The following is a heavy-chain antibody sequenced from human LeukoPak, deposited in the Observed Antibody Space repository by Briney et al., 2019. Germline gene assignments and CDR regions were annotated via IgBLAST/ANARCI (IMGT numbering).Heavy chain of an antibody. CDR2: INPNGGGT. Sequence: ASVKVSCKASGYTFTGYYMHWVRQAPGQGLEWMGWINPNGGGTNYAQKFQGRVTMTRDTSISTAYMELSRLRSDDTAVYYCARVSDIVVVPAAIYWFDPWGQGTLVTVSS. CDR3: ARVSDIVVVPAAIYWFDP. CDR1: GYTFTGYY. V-gene: IGHV1-2*02. J-gene: IGHJ5*02. D-gene: IGHD2-2*01.